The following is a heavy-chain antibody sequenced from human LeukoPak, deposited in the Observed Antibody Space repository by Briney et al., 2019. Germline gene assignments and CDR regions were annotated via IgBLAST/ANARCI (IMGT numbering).Heavy chain of an antibody. CDR3: ARKGTVATPFDY. CDR1: GDSVSSDSAA. V-gene: IGHV6-1*01. CDR2: TYYRSKWFS. J-gene: IGHJ4*02. Sequence: SQTLSLTCALSGDSVSSDSAAWTWIRQSPSRGLEWLGRTYYRSKWFSDYALSVKSRITINADTSKNQFSLQLNSVTPEDTAVYYCARKGTVATPFDYWGQGILVTLSS. D-gene: IGHD5-12*01.